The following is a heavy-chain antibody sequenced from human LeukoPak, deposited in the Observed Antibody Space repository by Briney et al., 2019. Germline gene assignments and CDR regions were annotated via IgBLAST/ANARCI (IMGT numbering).Heavy chain of an antibody. V-gene: IGHV4-39*07. D-gene: IGHD4-17*01. Sequence: SETLSLTCTVSGGSISSSSYYWGWMRQPPGKVLEWIGSIYYSGSTYYNPSLKSRVTISVDTSKNQFSLKLSSVTAADTAVYYCAKIGDYGDYYYYYYMVVWGKGTTVTVSS. CDR2: IYYSGST. CDR3: AKIGDYGDYYYYYYMVV. J-gene: IGHJ6*03. CDR1: GGSISSSSYY.